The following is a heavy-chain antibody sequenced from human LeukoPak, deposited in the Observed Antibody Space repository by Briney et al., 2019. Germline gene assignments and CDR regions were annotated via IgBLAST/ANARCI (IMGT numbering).Heavy chain of an antibody. CDR2: IYYSGST. D-gene: IGHD3-22*01. J-gene: IGHJ5*02. CDR1: GGSISSYY. V-gene: IGHV4-59*01. Sequence: SETLSLTCTVSGGSISSYYWSWIRQPPGKGLEWIGYIYYSGSTNYNPSLKSRVTISVDTFKNQFSLKLSSVTAADTAVYYCARLNEYYYDSSGYYSTFDPWGQGTLVTVSS. CDR3: ARLNEYYYDSSGYYSTFDP.